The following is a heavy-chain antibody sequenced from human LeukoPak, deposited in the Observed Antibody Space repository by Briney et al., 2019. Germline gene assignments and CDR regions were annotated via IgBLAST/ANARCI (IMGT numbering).Heavy chain of an antibody. CDR1: GFTFSSYA. V-gene: IGHV3-21*01. Sequence: GGSLRLSCAASGFTFSSYAMSWVRQAPGKGLEWVSSISSSSSYIYYADSVKGRFTISRDNAKNSMYLQMNSLRTEDTAVYYCARGQNSGYVDNWFDPWGQGNMVTVSS. CDR3: ARGQNSGYVDNWFDP. D-gene: IGHD5-12*01. J-gene: IGHJ5*02. CDR2: ISSSSSYI.